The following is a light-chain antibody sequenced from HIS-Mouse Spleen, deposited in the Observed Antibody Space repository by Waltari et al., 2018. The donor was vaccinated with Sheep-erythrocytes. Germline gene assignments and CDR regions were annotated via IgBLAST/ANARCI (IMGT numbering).Light chain of an antibody. J-gene: IGKJ1*01. V-gene: IGKV1-27*01. CDR1: QGISNY. CDR2: AAS. CDR3: QKYNSALTWT. Sequence: GDRVTITCRASQGISNYLAWYQQKPGKVPKLLIYAASTLQSGVPSRFSGSGSGTDFTLTISSLQPEDVATYYCQKYNSALTWTFGQGTKVEIK.